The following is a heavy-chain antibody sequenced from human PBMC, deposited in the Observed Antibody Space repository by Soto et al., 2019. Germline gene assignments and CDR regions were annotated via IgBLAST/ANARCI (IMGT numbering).Heavy chain of an antibody. V-gene: IGHV5-10-1*01. Sequence: PGESLKISCKASGYIRNTDWISWVRQKPGKGLEWMGRIDPLDSHTKYSPSFEGRVNISADRSIANAYLHWTSLETSDTAIYYCSTHKVGTVAEDSWGQGTLVTVSS. D-gene: IGHD1-26*01. CDR3: STHKVGTVAEDS. CDR2: IDPLDSHT. J-gene: IGHJ4*02. CDR1: GYIRNTDW.